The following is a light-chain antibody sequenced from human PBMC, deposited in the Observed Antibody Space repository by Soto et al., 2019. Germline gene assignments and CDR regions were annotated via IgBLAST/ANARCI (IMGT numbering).Light chain of an antibody. CDR2: EVS. CDR3: SSFAGNSNLV. CDR1: SSDVGGYNY. J-gene: IGLJ2*01. Sequence: QSALTQPPSASGSPGQSVTISCTGTSSDVGGYNYVSWYQQHPGKAPKLMISEVSKRPSGVPDRFSGSKSGNTASLAVSGLQAEDEADYSCSSFAGNSNLVFGGGTKLTVL. V-gene: IGLV2-8*01.